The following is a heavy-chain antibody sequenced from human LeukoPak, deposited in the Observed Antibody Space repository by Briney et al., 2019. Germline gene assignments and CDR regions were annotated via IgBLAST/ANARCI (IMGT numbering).Heavy chain of an antibody. D-gene: IGHD3-10*01. J-gene: IGHJ4*02. CDR2: ISSGGNT. V-gene: IGHV3-53*01. CDR3: ARNYGSGSYYLGGLGY. Sequence: GGSLRLSCKVSGFTVSSNSWSWVRQAPGKGLEWVSFISSGGNTDHSDSVKGRFTISRDNAKNSLYLQMNSLRAEDTAMYYCARNYGSGSYYLGGLGYWGQGTLVTVSS. CDR1: GFTVSSNS.